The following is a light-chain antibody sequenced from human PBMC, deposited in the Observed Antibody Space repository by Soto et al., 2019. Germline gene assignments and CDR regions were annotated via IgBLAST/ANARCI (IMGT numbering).Light chain of an antibody. CDR3: SSFAGNNNLV. Sequence: QSVLTKPPSASGSPGQSVTISCTGTSSDVGGYNYVSWYQQHPGKAPKLMISEVSKRPSGVPDRFSGSKSGNTASLTVSGLKAEDEADYYCSSFAGNNNLVFGGGTQLTV. CDR2: EVS. CDR1: SSDVGGYNY. J-gene: IGLJ2*01. V-gene: IGLV2-8*01.